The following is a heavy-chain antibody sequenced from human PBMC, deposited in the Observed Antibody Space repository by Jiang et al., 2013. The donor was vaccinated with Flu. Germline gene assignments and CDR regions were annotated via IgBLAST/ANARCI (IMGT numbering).Heavy chain of an antibody. CDR1: GFTFTDAW. J-gene: IGHJ4*02. CDR3: TAGVGNSDSDY. Sequence: QLVESGGGLVKPGGSLRLSCAASGFTFTDAWMSWVRQIPGKGLEWVGRIKSKIYGGTRDYAAPVRGRFTISRDDSKNTVYLQMTNLKTEDTAVYFCTAGVGNSDSDYWGQGTLVTVSS. V-gene: IGHV3-15*01. CDR2: IKSKIYGGTR. D-gene: IGHD1-26*01.